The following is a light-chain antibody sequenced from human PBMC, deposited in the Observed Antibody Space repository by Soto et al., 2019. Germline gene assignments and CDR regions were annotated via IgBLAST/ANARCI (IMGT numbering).Light chain of an antibody. J-gene: IGKJ1*01. V-gene: IGKV4-1*01. CDR1: QSLLYSSNNKNY. Sequence: DIVMTQSPDSLAVSLGERATINCKSSQSLLYSSNNKNYLAWYQQKPGHPPQLLIYWASTRESGVPDRFSGSGSGTDFTLTISSLQAEDVAVYYCQQYLSTRTFGQGTKVEMK. CDR3: QQYLSTRT. CDR2: WAS.